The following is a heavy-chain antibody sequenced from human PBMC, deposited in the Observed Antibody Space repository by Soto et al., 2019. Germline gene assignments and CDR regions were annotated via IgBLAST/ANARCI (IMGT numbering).Heavy chain of an antibody. CDR1: GGTFSSYA. Sequence: QVQLVQSGAEVKKPGSSVKVSCKASGGTFSSYAISWVRQAPGQGLEWMGGIIPIFGTANYAQKFQGRVTITADESTSTAYMELSSLRSEDTAVYYCARDRSTIFGVVTHMADAFDIWGQGTMVTVSS. J-gene: IGHJ3*02. CDR3: ARDRSTIFGVVTHMADAFDI. D-gene: IGHD3-3*01. CDR2: IIPIFGTA. V-gene: IGHV1-69*01.